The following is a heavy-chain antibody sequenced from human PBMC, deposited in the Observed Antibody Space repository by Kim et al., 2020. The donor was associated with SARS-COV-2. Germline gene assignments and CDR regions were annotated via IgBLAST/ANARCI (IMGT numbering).Heavy chain of an antibody. J-gene: IGHJ2*01. D-gene: IGHD2-8*01. CDR3: AKDIRTTVTTGVSYFDL. V-gene: IGHV3-9*01. Sequence: TVEGRFTISRANAKNSLYLQMNSLRPDDSALYYCAKDIRTTVTTGVSYFDLWGRGTLVTVSS.